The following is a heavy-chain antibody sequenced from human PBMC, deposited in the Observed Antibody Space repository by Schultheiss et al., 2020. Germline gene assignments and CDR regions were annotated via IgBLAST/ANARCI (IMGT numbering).Heavy chain of an antibody. Sequence: SETLSLTCAVSGGSISSSNWWSWVRQPPGKGLEWIGEINHSGSTNYNPSLKSRVTISVDTAKNHFSLRLSSATAADTAVYYCARGKHGFDPWGQGTLVTVSS. V-gene: IGHV4-4*02. CDR1: GGSISSSNW. J-gene: IGHJ5*02. CDR3: ARGKHGFDP. CDR2: INHSGST. D-gene: IGHD2-21*01.